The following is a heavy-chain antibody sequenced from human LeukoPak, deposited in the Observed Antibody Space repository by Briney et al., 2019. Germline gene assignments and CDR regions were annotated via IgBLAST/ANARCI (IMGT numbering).Heavy chain of an antibody. V-gene: IGHV4-34*01. CDR1: GGSFSGYY. J-gene: IGHJ3*02. CDR2: INHSGST. CDR3: ASPDPTSEFGEGSVAFDI. Sequence: PSEALSLTCAVYGGSFSGYYWGWIRQPPGKGLEWIGEINHSGSTNYNPSLKSRVTISVDTSKNQFSLKLSSVTAADTAVYYCASPDPTSEFGEGSVAFDIWGQGTMVTVSS. D-gene: IGHD3-10*01.